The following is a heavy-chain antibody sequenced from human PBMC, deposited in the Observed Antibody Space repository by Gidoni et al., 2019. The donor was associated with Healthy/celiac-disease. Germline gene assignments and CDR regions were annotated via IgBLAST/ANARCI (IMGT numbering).Heavy chain of an antibody. J-gene: IGHJ4*02. V-gene: IGHV1-18*01. Sequence: QVQLVQSGAEVKKPGASVKVSCKASGYTFTSYGISWVRQAPGQGLEWMGWISAYNGNTNYAQKLQGRVTMTTDTSTSTAYMELRSLGSDDTAVYYCARDLMRYCSGGSCYPDYWGQGTLVTVSS. CDR1: GYTFTSYG. CDR3: ARDLMRYCSGGSCYPDY. D-gene: IGHD2-15*01. CDR2: ISAYNGNT.